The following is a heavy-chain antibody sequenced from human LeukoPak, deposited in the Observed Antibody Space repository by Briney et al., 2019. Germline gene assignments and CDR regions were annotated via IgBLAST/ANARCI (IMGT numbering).Heavy chain of an antibody. V-gene: IGHV4-39*01. J-gene: IGHJ5*02. CDR2: IYYSGST. D-gene: IGHD2-2*02. CDR3: ARRASCYRGCPYNWFDP. CDR1: GGSISSSSYY. Sequence: SETLSLTCTVSGGSISSSSYYWGWIRQPPGKGLEWIGSIYYSGSTYYNPSLKSRVTISVGTSKNQFSLKLSSVTAADTAVYYCARRASCYRGCPYNWFDPWGQGTLVTVSS.